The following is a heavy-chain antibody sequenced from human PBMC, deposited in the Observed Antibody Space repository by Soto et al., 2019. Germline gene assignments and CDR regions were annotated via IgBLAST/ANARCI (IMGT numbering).Heavy chain of an antibody. CDR1: GFTFSSYA. CDR3: ARDRGYCTNGVCPSSFYGMDV. CDR2: ISYDGSNE. V-gene: IGHV3-30-3*01. Sequence: SLRLSCAASGFTFSSYAMHWVRQGPGKGLEWVAVISYDGSNEYYADSVKGRFTISRDNSKNTLYLQMNSLRAEDTAVYYCARDRGYCTNGVCPSSFYGMDVWGQGTTVTVSS. D-gene: IGHD2-8*01. J-gene: IGHJ6*02.